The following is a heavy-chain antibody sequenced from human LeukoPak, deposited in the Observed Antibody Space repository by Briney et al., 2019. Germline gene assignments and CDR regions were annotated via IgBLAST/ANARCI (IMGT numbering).Heavy chain of an antibody. D-gene: IGHD3-22*01. CDR2: INAGNGNT. J-gene: IGHJ4*02. V-gene: IGHV1-3*01. CDR3: AITSSGDYYTLSY. CDR1: GYTFTSYA. Sequence: ASVKVSCKASGYTFTSYAMHWVRQAPGQRLEWMGWINAGNGNTKYSQKCQGRVTITRDTSASTAYMELSSLRSEDTAVYYCAITSSGDYYTLSYWGPGTLVTVSS.